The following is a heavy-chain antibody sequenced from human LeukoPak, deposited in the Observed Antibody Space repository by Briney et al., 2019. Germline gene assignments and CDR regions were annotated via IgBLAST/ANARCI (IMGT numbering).Heavy chain of an antibody. CDR1: GFTFSSYA. CDR3: AKVVGLRYFDWLSIRYFQH. J-gene: IGHJ1*01. Sequence: PGGSLRLSCAASGFTFSSYAMSWVRQAPGKGLEWVSAISGSGGSTYYADSVKGRSTISRDNSKNTLYLQMNSLRAEDTAVYYCAKVVGLRYFDWLSIRYFQHWGQGTLVTVSS. CDR2: ISGSGGST. D-gene: IGHD3-9*01. V-gene: IGHV3-23*01.